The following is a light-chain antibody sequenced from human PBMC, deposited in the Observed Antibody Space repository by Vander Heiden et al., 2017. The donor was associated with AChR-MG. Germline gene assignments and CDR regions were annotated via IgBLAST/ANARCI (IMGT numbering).Light chain of an antibody. CDR2: GAS. J-gene: IGKJ4*01. CDR3: QQEDSSPLA. Sequence: QSVGSSYLAWYQQKPGQAPRLLIYGASSRATGISDRFSGSGSGTDFTLTISRLEPEDFAVYYCQQEDSSPLAFGGRTKVEIK. CDR1: QSVGSSY. V-gene: IGKV3-20*01.